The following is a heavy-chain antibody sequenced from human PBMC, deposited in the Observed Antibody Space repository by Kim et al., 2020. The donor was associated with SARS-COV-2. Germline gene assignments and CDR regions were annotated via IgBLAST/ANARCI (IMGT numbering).Heavy chain of an antibody. J-gene: IGHJ3*02. CDR2: ST. Sequence: STYYNPSLKSRVTISVDTSKNQFSLTLSSVTAADTAVYYCARPQNDAFDIWGQGTMVTVSS. CDR3: ARPQNDAFDI. V-gene: IGHV4-31*02.